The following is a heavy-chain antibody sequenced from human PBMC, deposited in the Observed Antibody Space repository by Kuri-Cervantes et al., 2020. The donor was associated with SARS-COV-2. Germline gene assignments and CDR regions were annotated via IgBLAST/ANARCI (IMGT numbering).Heavy chain of an antibody. CDR2: IYYSGST. Sequence: SETLSLTCTVSGGSISSSSYYWGWIRQPPGKGLEWIGSIYYSGSTYYNPSLKSRVTISVDTSKNQLSLKLSSVTAADTAVYYCARDRYSSSWYEGVLFAFDIWGQGTMVTVSS. CDR1: GGSISSSSYY. CDR3: ARDRYSSSWYEGVLFAFDI. D-gene: IGHD6-13*01. V-gene: IGHV4-39*07. J-gene: IGHJ3*02.